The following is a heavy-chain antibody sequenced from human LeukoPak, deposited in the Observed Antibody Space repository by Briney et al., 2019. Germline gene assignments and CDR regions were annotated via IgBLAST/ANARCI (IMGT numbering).Heavy chain of an antibody. CDR2: INHSGST. V-gene: IGHV4-34*01. CDR1: GGSFSGYY. Sequence: SETLSLTCAVYGGSFSGYYWSWIRQPPGKGLEWIGEINHSGSTNYNPSLKSRVTISVDTSKNQFSLKLSSVTAADTAVYYCARDDYSWGQGTLVTVSS. D-gene: IGHD1-1*01. J-gene: IGHJ4*02. CDR3: ARDDYS.